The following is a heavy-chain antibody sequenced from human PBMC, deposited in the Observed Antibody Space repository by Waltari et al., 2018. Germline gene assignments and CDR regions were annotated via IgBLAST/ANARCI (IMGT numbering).Heavy chain of an antibody. V-gene: IGHV3-23*01. Sequence: EVQLLESGGGLVQPGGSLRLSCAASGFTFTSYAMSWVRQAPGKGLEWVSAISGSGGSTYYADSVKGRFTISRDNSKNTLYLQMNSLRAEDTAVYYCAKDRVWGSGSDQSWGQGTLVTVSS. D-gene: IGHD3-10*01. J-gene: IGHJ4*02. CDR3: AKDRVWGSGSDQS. CDR1: GFTFTSYA. CDR2: ISGSGGST.